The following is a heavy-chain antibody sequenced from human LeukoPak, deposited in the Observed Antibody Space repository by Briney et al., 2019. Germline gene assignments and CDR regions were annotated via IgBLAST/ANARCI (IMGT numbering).Heavy chain of an antibody. J-gene: IGHJ6*04. CDR3: ARGVVRGVTSYYYYGMDV. Sequence: ASVKVSCKASGYTFTSYGISWVRQAPGQGLEGMGWISAYNGNTNYAQKLQGRVTMTTDTSTSTAYMELRSLRSDDTAVYYCARGVVRGVTSYYYYGMDVWGKGTTVTVSS. D-gene: IGHD3-10*01. CDR1: GYTFTSYG. V-gene: IGHV1-18*04. CDR2: ISAYNGNT.